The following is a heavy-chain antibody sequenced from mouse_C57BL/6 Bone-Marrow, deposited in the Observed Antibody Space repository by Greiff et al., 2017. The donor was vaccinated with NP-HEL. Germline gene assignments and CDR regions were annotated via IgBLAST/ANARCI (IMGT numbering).Heavy chain of an antibody. Sequence: EVKLMESGAELVRPGASVKLSCTASGFNIKDDYMHWVKQRPEQGLEWIGWIDPENGDTEYASKFPGKATITADTYANTAYLQLSSLTSEDTAVYYCTTDYYGSSSYAMDYWGQGTSVTVSS. J-gene: IGHJ4*01. V-gene: IGHV14-4*01. D-gene: IGHD1-1*01. CDR3: TTDYYGSSSYAMDY. CDR1: GFNIKDDY. CDR2: IDPENGDT.